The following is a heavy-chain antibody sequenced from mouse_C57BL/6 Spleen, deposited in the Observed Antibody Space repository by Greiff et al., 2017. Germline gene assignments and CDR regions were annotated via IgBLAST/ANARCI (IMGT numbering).Heavy chain of an antibody. Sequence: QVQLQQPGAELVQPGASVTLSCKASGYTFTSYWMHWVKQRPGRGLEWIGRIDPNSGGTKYNEKFKSKATLTVDKPSSTAYMQLSSLTSEDSAVYYCARITTVVEIDYWGQGTTLTVSS. CDR1: GYTFTSYW. CDR2: IDPNSGGT. D-gene: IGHD1-1*01. V-gene: IGHV1-72*01. J-gene: IGHJ2*01. CDR3: ARITTVVEIDY.